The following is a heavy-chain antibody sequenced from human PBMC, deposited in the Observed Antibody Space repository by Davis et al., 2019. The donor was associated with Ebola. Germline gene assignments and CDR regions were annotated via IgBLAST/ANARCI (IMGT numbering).Heavy chain of an antibody. CDR3: VRPKYYYYGMDV. J-gene: IGHJ6*02. CDR1: GYSFTSYW. Sequence: GESLKISCKGSGYSFTSYWISWVRQMPGKGLEWMGRIDPSDSYTNYSPSFQGHVTISADKSISTAYLQWSSLKASDTAMYYCVRPKYYYYGMDVWGQGTTVTVSS. CDR2: IDPSDSYT. V-gene: IGHV5-10-1*01.